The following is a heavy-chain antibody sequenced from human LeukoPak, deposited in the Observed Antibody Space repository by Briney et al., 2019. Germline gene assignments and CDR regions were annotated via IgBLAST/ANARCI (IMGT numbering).Heavy chain of an antibody. CDR1: GLTFGRYA. V-gene: IGHV3-23*01. Sequence: GSLRLSCADSGLTFGRYAMSGDRQGRGKGLERVPAISGSGGSTYYGDSGKGRFTISRDNSKNTLYLQMNSLRAEDTAIYYCAKGGTTVVDAFDIWGQGTVVTVSS. D-gene: IGHD4-17*01. J-gene: IGHJ3*02. CDR3: AKGGTTVVDAFDI. CDR2: ISGSGGST.